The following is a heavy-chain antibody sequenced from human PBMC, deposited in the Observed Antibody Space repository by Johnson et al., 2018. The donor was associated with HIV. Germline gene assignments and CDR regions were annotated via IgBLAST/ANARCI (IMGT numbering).Heavy chain of an antibody. CDR2: IGTAGDT. D-gene: IGHD2-2*01. CDR1: GFTFSSYA. CDR3: ARQVYCSSTSCSSAFDI. V-gene: IGHV3-13*01. Sequence: VHLVESGGGLVQPGRSLRLSCAASGFTFSSYAMSWVRQAPGKGLEWVSAIGTAGDTYYPGSVKGRFTISRENAKNSLYLQMNSLRAGDTAVYYCARQVYCSSTSCSSAFDIWGQGTVVTVSS. J-gene: IGHJ3*02.